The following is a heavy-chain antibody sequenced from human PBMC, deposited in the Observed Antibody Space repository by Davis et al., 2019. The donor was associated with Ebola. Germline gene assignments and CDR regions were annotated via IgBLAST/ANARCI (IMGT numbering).Heavy chain of an antibody. D-gene: IGHD1-1*01. CDR1: GGSISSYY. J-gene: IGHJ4*02. CDR3: ARLSAEGTFDY. CDR2: IYYSGST. V-gene: IGHV4-59*01. Sequence: MPSETLSLTCTVPGGSISSYYWSWIRQPPGKGLEWIGYIYYSGSTNYNPSLKSRFTISVDTSKNQFSLKLSSVTAADTAVYYCARLSAEGTFDYWGQGTLVTVSS.